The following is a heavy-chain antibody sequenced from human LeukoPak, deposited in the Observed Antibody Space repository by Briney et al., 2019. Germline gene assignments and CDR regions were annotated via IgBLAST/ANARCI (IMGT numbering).Heavy chain of an antibody. CDR2: IYHTGNT. CDR1: GYSISSGYY. V-gene: IGHV4-38-2*02. Sequence: PSETLSLTCTVSGYSISSGYYWGWIRQPPGKGLEWIGSIYHTGNTYYNPSLKSRVTILVDTSKNQFSLKLSSVTAADTAVYYCARGTYYSESSGQGDYWGQGTLVTVSS. CDR3: ARGTYYSESSGQGDY. J-gene: IGHJ4*02. D-gene: IGHD3-22*01.